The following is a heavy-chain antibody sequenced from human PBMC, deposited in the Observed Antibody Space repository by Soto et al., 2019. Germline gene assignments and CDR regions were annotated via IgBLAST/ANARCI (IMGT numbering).Heavy chain of an antibody. CDR2: INPDTGAT. Sequence: QEQLVQSGAELKKPGASVKVSCKASGYTFTAYYLHWVRQAPGQRLEWMGWINPDTGATSFPQKFQGRVTMTRDTSMNTAYMELKSLTSGESAVYYWARGLAVIMGAFDLWGQGTLITVSS. CDR3: ARGLAVIMGAFDL. J-gene: IGHJ3*01. CDR1: GYTFTAYY. V-gene: IGHV1-2*02. D-gene: IGHD3-16*01.